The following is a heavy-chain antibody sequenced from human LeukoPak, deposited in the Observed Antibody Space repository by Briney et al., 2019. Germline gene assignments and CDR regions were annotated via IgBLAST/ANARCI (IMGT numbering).Heavy chain of an antibody. V-gene: IGHV3-21*01. D-gene: IGHD4-17*01. J-gene: IGHJ4*02. CDR2: ISSSSSYI. CDR3: ARSLMTTVTTDY. Sequence: GGSLRLSCAASGFTFSSYSMNWVRQAPGKGLEWVSSISSSSSYIYYADSVKGRFTISRDNSKNTLYLQMNSLRAEDTAVYYCARSLMTTVTTDYWGQGTLVTVSS. CDR1: GFTFSSYS.